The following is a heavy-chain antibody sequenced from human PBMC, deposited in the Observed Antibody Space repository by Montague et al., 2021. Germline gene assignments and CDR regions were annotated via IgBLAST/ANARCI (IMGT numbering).Heavy chain of an antibody. J-gene: IGHJ5*02. D-gene: IGHD3-10*01. CDR1: SGSIFHAY. V-gene: IGHV4-59*08. CDR3: AKRDYFVSGASYKGFDP. Sequence: SETLSLTCTVSSGSIFHAYWSWVRQPPGKGLEWLGYMFYGGATSNNPSLKSRVTVSIDTSKNQFSLKRSFVTAADTAVYYCAKRDYFVSGASYKGFDPWGQGTLVTVSS. CDR2: MFYGGAT.